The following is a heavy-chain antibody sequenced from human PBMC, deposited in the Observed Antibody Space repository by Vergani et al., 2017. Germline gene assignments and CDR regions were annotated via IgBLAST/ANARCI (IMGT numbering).Heavy chain of an antibody. Sequence: QVQLVQSGAEVKKPGASVKVSCKASGYTFTGYYMHWVRQAPGQGLEWMGWINPNSGGTNYAQKFQGRVTMTRDTSISTAYMELSRLRSDDTAVYYCARAKYYYDSSGYSIYYFDYWGQGTLVTVSS. CDR1: GYTFTGYY. J-gene: IGHJ4*02. CDR3: ARAKYYYDSSGYSIYYFDY. V-gene: IGHV1-2*02. CDR2: INPNSGGT. D-gene: IGHD3-22*01.